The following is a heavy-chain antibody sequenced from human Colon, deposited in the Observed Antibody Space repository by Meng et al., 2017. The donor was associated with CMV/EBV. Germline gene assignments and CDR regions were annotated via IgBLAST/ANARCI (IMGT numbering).Heavy chain of an antibody. V-gene: IGHV1-18*01. Sequence: ASVKVSCKASDYTFTSYDINWVRQAPGQGLEWMGWISTHNGNTKYAQHLQGRVTMTRDTFTSTAYMELRSLDFDDTAIYFCARAYCSGTNCSPDYRGQGTLVTVSS. J-gene: IGHJ4*02. D-gene: IGHD2-2*01. CDR2: ISTHNGNT. CDR3: ARAYCSGTNCSPDY. CDR1: DYTFTSYD.